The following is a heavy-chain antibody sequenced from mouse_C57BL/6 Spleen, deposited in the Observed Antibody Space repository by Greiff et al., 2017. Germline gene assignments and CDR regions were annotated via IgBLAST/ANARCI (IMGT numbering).Heavy chain of an antibody. CDR3: ARSYGSNGY. CDR2: IYPGSGST. Sequence: QVQLQQPGAELVKPGASVKMSCKASGYTFTSYWITWVKQRPGQGLEWIGDIYPGSGSTNYNEKFKSKATLTLDTSSSTAYMQLSSLTSEDSAVYYCARSYGSNGYWGQGTTLTVSS. CDR1: GYTFTSYW. D-gene: IGHD1-1*01. J-gene: IGHJ2*01. V-gene: IGHV1-55*01.